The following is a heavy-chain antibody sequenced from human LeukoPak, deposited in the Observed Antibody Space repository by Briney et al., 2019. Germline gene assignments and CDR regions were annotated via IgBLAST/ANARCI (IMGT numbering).Heavy chain of an antibody. Sequence: GGTLRLSCAASGFTFSSYGMSWVRQAPGKGLEWVSAISGSGGSTYYADSVKGRFTISRDNSKNTLYLQMNSLRAEDTAVYYCAKWRLPPFDYWGQGTLVTVSS. D-gene: IGHD5-12*01. J-gene: IGHJ4*02. V-gene: IGHV3-23*01. CDR2: ISGSGGST. CDR1: GFTFSSYG. CDR3: AKWRLPPFDY.